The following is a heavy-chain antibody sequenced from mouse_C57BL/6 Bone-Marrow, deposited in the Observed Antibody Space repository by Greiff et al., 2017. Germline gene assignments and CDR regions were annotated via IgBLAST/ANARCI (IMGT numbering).Heavy chain of an antibody. CDR2: IFPGSGST. CDR3: ARSPLLLLRPPYWYCDV. Sequence: QVQLQQSGPELVKPGASVKISCKASGYTFTDYYINWVKQRPGQGLEWIGWIFPGSGSTYYNEKFKGKATLTVDKSSSTAYMLLSSLTSEDSAVYFCARSPLLLLRPPYWYCDVWGTGTTVTVSS. CDR1: GYTFTDYY. D-gene: IGHD1-1*01. V-gene: IGHV1-75*01. J-gene: IGHJ1*03.